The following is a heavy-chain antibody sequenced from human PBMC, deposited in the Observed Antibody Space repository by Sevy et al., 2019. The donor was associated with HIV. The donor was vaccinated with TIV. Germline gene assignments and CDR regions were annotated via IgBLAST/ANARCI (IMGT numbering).Heavy chain of an antibody. Sequence: GGSLRLSCDASGFTFDMYWMQWVRQAPGKGLEWVANIRQDGSEIYYAASVRGRFTISRDNAKGSLYLQMNNLRVEDTATYYCARRYFDLWGQGTLVTVSS. CDR2: IRQDGSEI. CDR3: ARRYFDL. J-gene: IGHJ4*02. V-gene: IGHV3-7*03. CDR1: GFTFDMYW.